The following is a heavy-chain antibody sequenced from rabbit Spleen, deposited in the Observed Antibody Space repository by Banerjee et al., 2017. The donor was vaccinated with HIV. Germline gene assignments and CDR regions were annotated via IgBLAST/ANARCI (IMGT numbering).Heavy chain of an antibody. CDR2: IDLLFGTT. V-gene: IGHV1S47*01. CDR1: GFDFSRTG. CDR3: VRDQAGDADYGPYYLNL. J-gene: IGHJ4*01. D-gene: IGHD2-1*01. Sequence: QEQLVESGGGLVQPGGSLTLTCTPSGFDFSRTGVSWVRQAPGKGLEWIGYIDLLFGTTYYANWVNGRFTISSHNAQNTLYLQLHSLTVADTATYFCVRDQAGDADYGPYYLNLWGQGTLVTVS.